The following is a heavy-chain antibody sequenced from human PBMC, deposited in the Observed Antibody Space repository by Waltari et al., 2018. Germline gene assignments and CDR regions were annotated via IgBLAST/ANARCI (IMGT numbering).Heavy chain of an antibody. D-gene: IGHD1-7*01. J-gene: IGHJ6*03. Sequence: EVQLVESGGGLVQPGGSLRLSCAASGFTFNSYAMNWGRQAPGEVPAVVSAIGGNGVSRYYADSVGGRFTISRDNSRNTVYLQMSSLRAEDTAIYYCAKAHWDYGNYYYYYMDGWGNGTTVIVSS. V-gene: IGHV3-23*04. CDR2: IGGNGVSR. CDR3: AKAHWDYGNYYYYYMDG. CDR1: GFTFNSYA.